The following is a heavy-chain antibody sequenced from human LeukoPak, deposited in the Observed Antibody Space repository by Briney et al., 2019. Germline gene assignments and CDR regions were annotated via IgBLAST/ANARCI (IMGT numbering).Heavy chain of an antibody. CDR3: ARSDLGTIPAGPFNY. Sequence: ASVKVSCKASGYTFTNYGITWVRQAPGQGLEWMGWISGYQGSTKYAQNFQGRVTMTIDTSTSTAYMDLRSLRSDDTAIYFCARSDLGTIPAGPFNYWGQGTLVAASS. CDR2: ISGYQGST. D-gene: IGHD5-24*01. CDR1: GYTFTNYG. J-gene: IGHJ4*02. V-gene: IGHV1-18*01.